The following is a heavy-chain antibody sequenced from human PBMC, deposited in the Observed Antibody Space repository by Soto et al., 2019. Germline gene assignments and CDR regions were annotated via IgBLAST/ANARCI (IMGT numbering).Heavy chain of an antibody. D-gene: IGHD6-19*01. CDR3: VRERAGTPKFPHNALDI. V-gene: IGHV3-11*01. CDR1: GFDFQVYY. J-gene: IGHJ3*02. CDR2: IASFGRSM. Sequence: QVQLVESGGNFVKSGGSLRLSCTASGFDFQVYYMTWIRQPPGKGLEWVSHIASFGRSMYYADSVKGRFTICRDDARNSVFLLMNNLRADDTAVYYCVRERAGTPKFPHNALDIWGHGTLVTVSS.